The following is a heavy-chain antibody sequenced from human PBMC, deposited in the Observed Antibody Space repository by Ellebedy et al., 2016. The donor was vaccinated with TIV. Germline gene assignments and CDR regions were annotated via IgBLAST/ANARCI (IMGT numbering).Heavy chain of an antibody. Sequence: GESLKISXAASGFTFSSYAMHWVRQAPGKGLEWVAVISYDGSNKYYADSVKGRFTISRDNSKNTLYLQMNSLRAEDTAVYYCASFIGSSSWYWDYWGQGTLVTVSS. CDR1: GFTFSSYA. V-gene: IGHV3-30-3*01. CDR2: ISYDGSNK. CDR3: ASFIGSSSWYWDY. J-gene: IGHJ4*02. D-gene: IGHD6-13*01.